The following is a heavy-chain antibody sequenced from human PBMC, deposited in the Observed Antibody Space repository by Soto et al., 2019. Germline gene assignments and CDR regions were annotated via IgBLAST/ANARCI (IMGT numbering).Heavy chain of an antibody. D-gene: IGHD3-10*02. CDR1: GDSVSNKNF. CDR2: VYYTGTT. CDR3: ARVVRANFFDL. V-gene: IGHV4-61*03. J-gene: IGHJ4*02. Sequence: PSETLSLTCTVSGDSVSNKNFWNWIRQPPGKGLEWIGYVYYTGTTRINPSLKSRVSMSVDTSKNHLSLNLTSVTAADTAVYYCARVVRANFFDLWGQGTLVTVSS.